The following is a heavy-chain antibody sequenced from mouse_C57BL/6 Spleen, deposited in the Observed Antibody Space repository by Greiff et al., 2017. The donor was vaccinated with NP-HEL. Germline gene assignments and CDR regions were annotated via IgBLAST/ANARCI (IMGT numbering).Heavy chain of an antibody. V-gene: IGHV1-15*01. D-gene: IGHD1-1*01. Sequence: QVHVKQSGAELVRPGASVTLSCKASGYTFTDYEMHWVKQTPVHGLEWIGAIDPETGGTAYNQKFKGKAILTADKSSSTAYMELRSLTSEDSAVYYCTRYPITTVVDWYFDVWGTGTTVTVSS. CDR3: TRYPITTVVDWYFDV. CDR2: IDPETGGT. J-gene: IGHJ1*03. CDR1: GYTFTDYE.